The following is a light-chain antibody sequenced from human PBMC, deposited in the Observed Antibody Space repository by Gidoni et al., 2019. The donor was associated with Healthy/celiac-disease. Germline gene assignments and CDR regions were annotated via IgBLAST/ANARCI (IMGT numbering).Light chain of an antibody. J-gene: IGKJ2*01. V-gene: IGKV2-28*01. CDR3: MQSLQTPYT. CDR2: LGS. Sequence: VLTQYTLSLPVTPGEPASISCRSSQSLRHSNGYNYLDWYLQKPGQSPQLLIYLGSTRASGVPDRFSGSGSGTDFTLNISRVEAEDVAVYYCMQSLQTPYTFXQXTKLXIK. CDR1: QSLRHSNGYNY.